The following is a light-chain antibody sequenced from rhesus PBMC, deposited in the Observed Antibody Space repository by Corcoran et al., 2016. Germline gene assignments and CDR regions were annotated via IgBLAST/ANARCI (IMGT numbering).Light chain of an antibody. V-gene: IGKV1-74*01. CDR1: ENVNNY. CDR2: KAS. CDR3: QHNYGTPYS. J-gene: IGKJ2*01. Sequence: DIQMTQSPSSLSAPVGDRVTITCRTSENVNNYLNWYQQQPGKAPKFLIYKASTLQSGVPSRFSGSGSGTYYTFTISGLKSEDVATYYCQHNYGTPYSFGQGTKVEIK.